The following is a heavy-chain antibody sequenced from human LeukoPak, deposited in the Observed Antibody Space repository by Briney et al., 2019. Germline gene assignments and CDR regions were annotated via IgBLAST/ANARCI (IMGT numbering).Heavy chain of an antibody. D-gene: IGHD3-16*01. Sequence: PSETLSLTCTISGGSISSSSYYWGWIRRPPGKGLEWIGSIYYSGSTYYNPSLKSRVTISVDTSKNQFSLKLSSVTTADTAVYYCARHIHGGPINYFDYWGQGTLVTVSS. CDR3: ARHIHGGPINYFDY. J-gene: IGHJ4*02. CDR1: GGSISSSSYY. V-gene: IGHV4-39*01. CDR2: IYYSGST.